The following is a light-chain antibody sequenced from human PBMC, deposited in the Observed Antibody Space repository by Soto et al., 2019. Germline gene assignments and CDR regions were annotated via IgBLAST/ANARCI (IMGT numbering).Light chain of an antibody. CDR3: QHYGSSPST. V-gene: IGKV3-20*01. J-gene: IGKJ4*01. CDR1: QSVSSSY. CDR2: GAS. Sequence: EIVLTQSPGTLSLSPGERATLSCRASQSVSSSYLAWYQQKPGQAPRLLIYGASSRATGIPDRFSGSGSGTDFTLNISRLEPEDFAVYYCQHYGSSPSTFGGGTKVEIK.